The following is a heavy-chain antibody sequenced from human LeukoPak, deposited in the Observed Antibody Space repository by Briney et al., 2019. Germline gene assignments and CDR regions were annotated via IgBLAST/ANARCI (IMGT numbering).Heavy chain of an antibody. V-gene: IGHV3-23*01. CDR3: AKALLRRYYFDY. D-gene: IGHD1-26*01. CDR1: GFTFSSYA. J-gene: IGHJ4*02. CDR2: ISGSGGST. Sequence: SGGSLRLSCAASGFTFSSYAMSWVRQAPGKGLEWVSAISGSGGSTYYADSVKGRFTISRDNSKNTLYLQMNSLRAEDTAVYYCAKALLRRYYFDYWGQGTLVTVSS.